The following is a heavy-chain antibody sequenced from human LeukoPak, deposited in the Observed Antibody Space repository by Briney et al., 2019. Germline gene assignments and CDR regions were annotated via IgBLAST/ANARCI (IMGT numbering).Heavy chain of an antibody. J-gene: IGHJ6*03. CDR2: ISSSSRCI. Sequence: PGGSLRLSCAASGFTFNRYSMNWVRQAPGKGLEWVSSISSSSRCIYYADSVKGRFTISRDNAKNSLYLQMNSLRAEDTAVYYCARDREEDYYMDVWGKGTTVTVSS. V-gene: IGHV3-21*01. CDR1: GFTFNRYS. CDR3: ARDREEDYYMDV.